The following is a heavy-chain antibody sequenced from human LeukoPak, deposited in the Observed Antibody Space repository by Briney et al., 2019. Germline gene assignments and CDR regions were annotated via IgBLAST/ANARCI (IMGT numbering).Heavy chain of an antibody. V-gene: IGHV3-74*01. D-gene: IGHD6-13*01. CDR2: INSDGSTI. Sequence: GGSLRLSCAASGFTFRSYWMHWVRHAPGKGLVWVSRINSDGSTISYADSVKGRFTVSTDNAKSTLYLQMNSLGAEDTAVYYCARGSSIWSNAFDIWGQGTMVTVSS. CDR1: GFTFRSYW. J-gene: IGHJ3*02. CDR3: ARGSSIWSNAFDI.